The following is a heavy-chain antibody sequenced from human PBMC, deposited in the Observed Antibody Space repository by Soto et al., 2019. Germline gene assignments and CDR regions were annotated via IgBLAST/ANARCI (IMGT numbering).Heavy chain of an antibody. D-gene: IGHD3-22*01. Sequence: QVQLVQSGAEVKKPGASVKVSCKASGYTFTSYGISWVRQAPGQGLEWMGWISAYSDNTNYAQKLQGRVTMTTDTATSTADMELRSLRSDDTAVYFCARAGDYYDSSAYFSWGQGTLVTVSS. CDR1: GYTFTSYG. V-gene: IGHV1-18*01. J-gene: IGHJ5*02. CDR3: ARAGDYYDSSAYFS. CDR2: ISAYSDNT.